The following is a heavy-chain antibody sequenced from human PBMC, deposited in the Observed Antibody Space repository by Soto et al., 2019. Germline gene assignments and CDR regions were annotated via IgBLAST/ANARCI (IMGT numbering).Heavy chain of an antibody. J-gene: IGHJ4*02. CDR2: IYYSGKT. CDR1: GASITSTTYF. V-gene: IGHV4-39*01. Sequence: LSLTCTPSGASITSTTYFWAWIRKPPGKGLEWAGSIYYSGKTHYNPSLKSRVTISVDRSKNQFSLQMSSVTAADTAVYYCAKNLPRTGRFDYWGQGSLVTVSS. CDR3: AKNLPRTGRFDY.